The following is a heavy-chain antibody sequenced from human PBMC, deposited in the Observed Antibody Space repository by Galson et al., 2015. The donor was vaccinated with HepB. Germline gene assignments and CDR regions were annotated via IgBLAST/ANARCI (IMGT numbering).Heavy chain of an antibody. J-gene: IGHJ4*02. Sequence: LSLTCAVYGGSFSGYYWSWIRQPPGKGLEWIGYIYYSGSTNYNPSLKSRVTISVDTSKNQFSLKLSSVTAADTAVYYCARDSNYYGSGYFDYWGQGTLVTVSS. CDR3: ARDSNYYGSGYFDY. D-gene: IGHD3-10*01. CDR1: GGSFSGYY. CDR2: IYYSGST. V-gene: IGHV4-59*01.